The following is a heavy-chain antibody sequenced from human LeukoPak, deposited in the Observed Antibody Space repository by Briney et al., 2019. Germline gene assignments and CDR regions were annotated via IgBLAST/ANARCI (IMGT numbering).Heavy chain of an antibody. D-gene: IGHD6-19*01. V-gene: IGHV4-39*01. CDR1: DGSISSSSYY. J-gene: IGHJ4*02. CDR2: IYYSGST. Sequence: PSETLSLTCTVSDGSISSSSYYWGWLRQPPGKGLEWIGTIYYSGSTYYNPSLKSRVTISVDTSKNQFSLKLSSVTAADTAVYYCAKVVPMYSSDWYDDYWGQGTLVTVSS. CDR3: AKVVPMYSSDWYDDY.